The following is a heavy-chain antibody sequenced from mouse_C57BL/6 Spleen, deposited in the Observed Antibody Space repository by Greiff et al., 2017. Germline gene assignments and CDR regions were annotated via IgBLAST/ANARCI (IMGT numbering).Heavy chain of an antibody. CDR1: GFTFSSYA. J-gene: IGHJ2*01. CDR2: ISDGGSYT. Sequence: EVKLMESGGGLVKPGGSLKLSCAASGFTFSSYAMSWVRQTPEKRLEWVATISDGGSYTYYPDNVKGRFTISRDNAKNNLYLQMSHLKSEDTAMYYCAREETTVVAEYYFDYWGQGTTLTVSS. V-gene: IGHV5-4*01. D-gene: IGHD1-1*01. CDR3: AREETTVVAEYYFDY.